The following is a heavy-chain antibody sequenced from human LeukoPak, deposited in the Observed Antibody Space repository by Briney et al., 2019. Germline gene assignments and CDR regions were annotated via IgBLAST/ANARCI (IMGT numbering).Heavy chain of an antibody. D-gene: IGHD3-22*01. CDR3: ARDWLAGNPYHAFDL. Sequence: PGGSLRLSCAASGFTFSSYWMSWVRQAPGKGLECVANMKADVSEEYYVDSVKGRFSISRDNAKNSLYLQMNSLRAEDTAVYYCARDWLAGNPYHAFDLWGKGTMVTVSS. CDR2: MKADVSEE. CDR1: GFTFSSYW. V-gene: IGHV3-7*01. J-gene: IGHJ3*01.